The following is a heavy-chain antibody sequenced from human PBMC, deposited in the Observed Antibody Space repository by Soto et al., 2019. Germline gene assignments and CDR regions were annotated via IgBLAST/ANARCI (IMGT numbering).Heavy chain of an antibody. V-gene: IGHV1-69*01. Sequence: QVQLVQSGAEVQKPGSSVKVSCKASGGTFSSYAISWVRQAPGQGLEWMGGIIPIFGTANYAQKFQGRVTITADESTSTAYMELSSLRSEDTAVYYCARDRNCSSTSCYRPPYYYGMDVWGQGTTVTVSS. D-gene: IGHD2-2*01. CDR2: IIPIFGTA. CDR3: ARDRNCSSTSCYRPPYYYGMDV. CDR1: GGTFSSYA. J-gene: IGHJ6*02.